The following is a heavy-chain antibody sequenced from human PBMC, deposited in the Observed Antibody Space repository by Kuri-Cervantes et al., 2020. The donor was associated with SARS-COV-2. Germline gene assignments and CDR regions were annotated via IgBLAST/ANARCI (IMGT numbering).Heavy chain of an antibody. D-gene: IGHD2-2*01. J-gene: IGHJ3*02. CDR1: GFTFDDYA. CDR2: ISWNSGSI. Sequence: SLKISCAASGFTFDDYAMHWVWQAPGKGLEWVTGISWNSGSIGYADSVKGRFTISRDNAKNTLYLQMNSLRAEDTAVYYCAREGDIVVVHDAFDIWGQGTMVTVSS. CDR3: AREGDIVVVHDAFDI. V-gene: IGHV3-9*01.